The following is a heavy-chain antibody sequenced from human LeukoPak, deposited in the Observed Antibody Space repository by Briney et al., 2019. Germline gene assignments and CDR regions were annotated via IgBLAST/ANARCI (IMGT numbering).Heavy chain of an antibody. CDR1: GGTFSSYA. CDR3: ARDLLAVAGIAFDI. CDR2: IIPIFGTA. J-gene: IGHJ3*02. Sequence: GASVKVSCKASGGTFSSYATSWVRQAPGQGLEWMGRIIPIFGTANYAQKFQGRVTITTDESTSTAYMELSSLRSEDTAVYYCARDLLAVAGIAFDIWGQGTMVTVSS. D-gene: IGHD6-19*01. V-gene: IGHV1-69*05.